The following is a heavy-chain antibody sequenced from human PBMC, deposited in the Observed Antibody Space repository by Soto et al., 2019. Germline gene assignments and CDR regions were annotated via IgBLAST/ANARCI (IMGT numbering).Heavy chain of an antibody. CDR3: ARGGAYSPFDYFDS. D-gene: IGHD4-4*01. CDR1: GGSISTNRCY. Sequence: SETLSLTCSVSGGSISTNRCYWGWIRQPPGKGLEWIGNIYFSGRTYYNPSLKSRVTISVDTSKNQFSLRLSSVTAADTAVYNCARGGAYSPFDYFDSWGQGSLVTVSS. J-gene: IGHJ4*02. CDR2: IYFSGRT. V-gene: IGHV4-39*01.